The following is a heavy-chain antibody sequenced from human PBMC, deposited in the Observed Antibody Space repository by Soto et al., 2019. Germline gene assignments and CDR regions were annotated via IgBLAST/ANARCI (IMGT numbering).Heavy chain of an antibody. V-gene: IGHV1-46*02. CDR2: INPSGGST. Sequence: PAKPTSKACGYAYNSYYMQSPHQATGQGLEWMGIINPSGGSTSYAQKFQGRVTMTRDTSTSTVYMELSSLRSEDTAVYYCARPERTGTVGTFQHWGQGTLVTVSS. CDR1: GYAYNSYY. D-gene: IGHD1-1*01. CDR3: ARPERTGTVGTFQH. J-gene: IGHJ1*01.